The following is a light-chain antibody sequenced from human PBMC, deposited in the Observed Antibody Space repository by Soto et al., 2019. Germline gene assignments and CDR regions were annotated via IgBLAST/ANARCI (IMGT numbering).Light chain of an antibody. V-gene: IGKV3-20*01. CDR2: GAS. Sequence: EIVLTQSPGTLSLSPGERATLSCRASQSVSSNYVAWYQQKPGQAPRLLIYGASSRATGISDRFSGSGSGTDFTLTISRLEPEDFAVFYCQQYGNSPYTFGQGTKLEIK. CDR1: QSVSSNY. CDR3: QQYGNSPYT. J-gene: IGKJ2*01.